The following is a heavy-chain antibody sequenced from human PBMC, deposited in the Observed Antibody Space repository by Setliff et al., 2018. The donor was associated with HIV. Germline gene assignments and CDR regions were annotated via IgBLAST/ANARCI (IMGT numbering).Heavy chain of an antibody. D-gene: IGHD5-18*01. CDR3: ARDGGDTAMVSYYYYYYMDV. CDR2: INAGNGNT. J-gene: IGHJ6*03. V-gene: IGHV1-3*01. CDR1: GYTFTSYA. Sequence: ASVKVSCKASGYTFTSYAMHWVRQAPGQRLEWMGWINAGNGNTNYSQKFQGRVTITRDTSASTAYMELSSLRSEGTAVYYCARDGGDTAMVSYYYYYYMDVWGKGTTVTVSS.